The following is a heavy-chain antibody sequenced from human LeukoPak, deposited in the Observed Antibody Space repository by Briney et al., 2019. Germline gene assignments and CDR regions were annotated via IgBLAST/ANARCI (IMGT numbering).Heavy chain of an antibody. V-gene: IGHV7-4-1*02. CDR1: GYTFTSYA. CDR3: ARGGAGVRGVIIKNAFDI. D-gene: IGHD3-10*01. CDR2: INTNTGNP. J-gene: IGHJ3*02. Sequence: ASVTVSCKASGYTFTSYAMNWVRQAPGQGLEWMGWINTNTGNPTYAQGFTGRFVFSLDTSVSTAYLQISSLKAEDTAVYYCARGGAGVRGVIIKNAFDIWGQGTMVTVSA.